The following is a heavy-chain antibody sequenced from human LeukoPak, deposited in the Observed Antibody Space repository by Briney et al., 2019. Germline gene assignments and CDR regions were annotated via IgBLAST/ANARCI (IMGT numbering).Heavy chain of an antibody. Sequence: GASVKVSCKASGGTFSNYAINWVRQAPGQGLEWMGGIVPIFGTSNYAQKFQGRVTITRDESTSTAYMELSSLRSEDTAVYYCASRTSDQLWAGHFHYWGQGTLVTVSS. J-gene: IGHJ4*02. V-gene: IGHV1-69*05. CDR2: IVPIFGTS. D-gene: IGHD5-18*01. CDR1: GGTFSNYA. CDR3: ASRTSDQLWAGHFHY.